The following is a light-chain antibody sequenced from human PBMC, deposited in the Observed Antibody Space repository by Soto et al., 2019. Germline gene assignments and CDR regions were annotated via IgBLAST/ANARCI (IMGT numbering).Light chain of an antibody. CDR1: SSNSGSNT. Sequence: QSVLTQPPSASGTPGQRVNISCSGSSSNSGSNTVNWYQQLPGTAPKLLIYSNIQRPSGVPDRFSGSKSGTSASLAISGLQSEDEADYYCAAWDDSLNGVVFGGGTKVTVL. J-gene: IGLJ2*01. CDR2: SNI. V-gene: IGLV1-44*01. CDR3: AAWDDSLNGVV.